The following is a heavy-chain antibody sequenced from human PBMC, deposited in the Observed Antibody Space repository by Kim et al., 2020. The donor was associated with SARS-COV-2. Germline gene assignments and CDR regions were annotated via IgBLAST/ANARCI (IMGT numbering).Heavy chain of an antibody. J-gene: IGHJ5*02. CDR3: ACVTPFGNWFDP. Sequence: GGSLRLSCAASGFTFSDHYMDWVRQAPGKGLEWVGRTRNKANSYTTEYAASVKGRFTISRDDSKNSLYLQMNSLKTEDTAVYYCACVTPFGNWFDPWGQGTLVTVSS. CDR2: TRNKANSYTT. V-gene: IGHV3-72*01. D-gene: IGHD3-10*01. CDR1: GFTFSDHY.